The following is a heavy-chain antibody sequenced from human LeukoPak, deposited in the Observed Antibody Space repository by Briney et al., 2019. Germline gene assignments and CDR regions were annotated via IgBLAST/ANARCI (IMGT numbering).Heavy chain of an antibody. Sequence: GGSLRLSCETAGFTFSSYVMHWVRRTPGKGLVWVSAISNNGGYTYYADSVQGRFTVSRDSSRSTLCLQMNSLRAEDTAVYYCAKAAMIVVGTPYYFDYWGQGTLVTVSS. CDR1: GFTFSSYV. V-gene: IGHV3-23*01. J-gene: IGHJ4*02. CDR2: ISNNGGYT. D-gene: IGHD3-22*01. CDR3: AKAAMIVVGTPYYFDY.